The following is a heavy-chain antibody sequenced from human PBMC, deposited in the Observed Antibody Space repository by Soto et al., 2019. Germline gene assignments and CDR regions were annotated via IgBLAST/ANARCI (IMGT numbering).Heavy chain of an antibody. Sequence: SQTLSLTWDISGNSVSSNSAAWNWIRQSPSRGLEWLGRTYYRSKWYNDYAVALRGRITINPDTSKNQFSLQLKSSTPDDTPVSYCARGSAADRGDWLDPRRQGTQV. D-gene: IGHD6-13*01. CDR1: GNSVSSNSAA. CDR2: TYYRSKWYN. J-gene: IGHJ5*02. CDR3: ARGSAADRGDWLDP. V-gene: IGHV6-1*01.